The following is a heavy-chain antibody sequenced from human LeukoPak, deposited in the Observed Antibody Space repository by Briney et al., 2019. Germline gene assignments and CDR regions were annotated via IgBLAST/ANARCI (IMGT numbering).Heavy chain of an antibody. Sequence: GGSLRLSCAASGFTFSSYWMSWVRQAPGKGLEWVANIKQDGSEKYYVDSVKGRFTISRDNAKNSLYLQMNSLRAEDTAVYYCARGGAAEYGSGSYSVGFDYWGQGTLVTVSS. J-gene: IGHJ4*02. D-gene: IGHD3-10*01. V-gene: IGHV3-7*04. CDR2: IKQDGSEK. CDR1: GFTFSSYW. CDR3: ARGGAAEYGSGSYSVGFDY.